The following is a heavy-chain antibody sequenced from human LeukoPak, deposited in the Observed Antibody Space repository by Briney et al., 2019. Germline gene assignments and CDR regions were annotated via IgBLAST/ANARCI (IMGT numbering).Heavy chain of an antibody. CDR2: INHSGST. V-gene: IGHV4-34*01. D-gene: IGHD6-6*01. J-gene: IGHJ5*02. CDR3: ARGGRSARRGNWFDP. CDR1: GGSFSGYY. Sequence: PSETLSLTCAVYGGSFSGYYWSWIRQPPGKGLEWIGEINHSGSTNYNPSLKSRVTISVDTSKNQFSLKLSSVTAADTAVYYCARGGRSARRGNWFDPWGQGTLVTVSS.